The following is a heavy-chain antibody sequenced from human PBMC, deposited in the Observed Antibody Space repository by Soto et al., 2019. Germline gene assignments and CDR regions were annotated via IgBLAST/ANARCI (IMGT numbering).Heavy chain of an antibody. V-gene: IGHV4-4*02. CDR2: IYHSGST. D-gene: IGHD2-8*02. J-gene: IGHJ3*02. CDR1: GGAISRSNW. CDR3: ASLVLGAFAI. Sequence: SGALALTCAVSGGAISRSNWGSWVRQPPGKGMEWIGEIYHSGSTHYNPSPKSRVTISVDKSKNQFSLKLSSVTAADTAVYYCASLVLGAFAIWGQGPMAPVS.